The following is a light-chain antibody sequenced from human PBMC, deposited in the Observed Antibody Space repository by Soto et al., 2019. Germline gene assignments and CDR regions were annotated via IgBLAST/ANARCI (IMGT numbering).Light chain of an antibody. J-gene: IGKJ1*01. V-gene: IGKV1-5*03. CDR2: KAS. Sequence: DVQMTQSTSTLSASVVDRFTITFRASQSISIWLAWYQQKPGKAPKLLIYKASSLESGVPSRFSGSGSGTEFTLTISSLQPDDFATYSCHQYNSYWTFGQGTKVDVK. CDR1: QSISIW. CDR3: HQYNSYWT.